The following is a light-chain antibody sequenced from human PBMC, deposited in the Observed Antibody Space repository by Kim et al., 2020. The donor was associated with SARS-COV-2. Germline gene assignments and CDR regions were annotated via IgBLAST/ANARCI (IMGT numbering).Light chain of an antibody. Sequence: SSELTQDPAVSVALGQTVTITCQGDSLRTYYASWYQQKPGQAPVLVIYGKNHRPSGIPERFSGSSSGNTASLTITGAQAEDEADYYCNSRDISAIPSYVFAAGTRVTVL. V-gene: IGLV3-19*01. CDR1: SLRTYY. CDR3: NSRDISAIPSYV. CDR2: GKN. J-gene: IGLJ1*01.